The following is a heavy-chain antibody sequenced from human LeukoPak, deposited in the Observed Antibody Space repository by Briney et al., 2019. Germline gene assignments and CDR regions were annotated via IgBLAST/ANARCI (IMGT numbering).Heavy chain of an antibody. J-gene: IGHJ4*02. CDR1: GFTFSSYA. CDR3: AREEDSSGPPPFDY. D-gene: IGHD6-19*01. Sequence: GRSLRLSCAASGFTFSSYAMHWVRQAPGKGLEWVAVISYDGSNKYYANSVKGRFTISRDNSKNTLYLQMNSLRAEDTAVYYCAREEDSSGPPPFDYWGQGTLVTVSS. CDR2: ISYDGSNK. V-gene: IGHV3-30-3*01.